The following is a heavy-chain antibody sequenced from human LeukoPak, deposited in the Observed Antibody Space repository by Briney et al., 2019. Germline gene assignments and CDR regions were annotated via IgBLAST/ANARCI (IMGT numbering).Heavy chain of an antibody. Sequence: SQTLSLTCTVSGGSISSGGYYWSWIRQHSGRGLEWIGYIYDSGSTYYNPSRKSRVTISVDTSKNHFSLKLSSVTAADTAVYYCARVTMIVVVIDYWGQGTLVTVSS. CDR1: GGSISSGGYY. V-gene: IGHV4-31*03. CDR3: ARVTMIVVVIDY. CDR2: IYDSGST. D-gene: IGHD3-22*01. J-gene: IGHJ4*02.